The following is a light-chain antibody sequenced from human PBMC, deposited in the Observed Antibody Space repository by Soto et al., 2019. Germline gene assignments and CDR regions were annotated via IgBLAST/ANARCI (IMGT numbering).Light chain of an antibody. Sequence: QLVLTQSPSASASLGASVKLTCTLSSGHSSYAIAWHQQRPEKGPRYLMKLNSDGSHSKGDGIPDRFSGSSSGAERYLTISSLQSVDEADYYCQTWGTGIQVFGGGTKLTVL. J-gene: IGLJ2*01. CDR1: SGHSSYA. CDR2: LNSDGSH. V-gene: IGLV4-69*01. CDR3: QTWGTGIQV.